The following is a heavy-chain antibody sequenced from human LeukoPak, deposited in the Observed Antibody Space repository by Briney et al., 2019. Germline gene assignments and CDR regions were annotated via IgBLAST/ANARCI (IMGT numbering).Heavy chain of an antibody. CDR1: GGSISSYY. CDR3: ARRRVWFGEYSYYYYGMDV. V-gene: IGHV4-59*08. J-gene: IGHJ6*02. Sequence: KPSETLSLTCTVSGGSISSYYWSWIRQPPGKGLEWIGYIYYSGSTNYNPSLKSRVTISIDTSKNQFSLKLSSVTAADTAVYYCARRRVWFGEYSYYYYGMDVWGQGTTVTVSS. CDR2: IYYSGST. D-gene: IGHD3-10*01.